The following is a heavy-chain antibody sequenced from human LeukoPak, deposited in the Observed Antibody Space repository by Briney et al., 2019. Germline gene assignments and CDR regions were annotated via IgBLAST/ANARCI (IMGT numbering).Heavy chain of an antibody. D-gene: IGHD1-26*01. CDR1: GFTFRSHA. CDR2: ISGSGGST. Sequence: GGSLRLSCVASGFTFRSHAMSWVRQAPGKGLEWVSGISGSGGSTYYADSVKGRFTISRDNSKNTLSLQMNILRAEDTAVYYCAKVPAISTVGATADHWGQGTLVTVSS. J-gene: IGHJ4*02. V-gene: IGHV3-23*01. CDR3: AKVPAISTVGATADH.